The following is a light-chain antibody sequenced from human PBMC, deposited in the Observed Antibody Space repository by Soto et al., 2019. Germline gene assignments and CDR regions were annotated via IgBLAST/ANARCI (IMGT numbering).Light chain of an antibody. J-gene: IGLJ1*01. CDR2: EVS. CDR3: SSYISSSTLV. CDR1: SSDVGAYNY. V-gene: IGLV2-14*01. Sequence: QSVRTEPASVSGPPGQSITISCTGTSSDVGAYNYVSWYQQHPGKAPKLMIYEVSNRPSGVSNRFSGSKSGNTASLTISGLQAEDEADYYCSSYISSSTLVFGTGTKSPS.